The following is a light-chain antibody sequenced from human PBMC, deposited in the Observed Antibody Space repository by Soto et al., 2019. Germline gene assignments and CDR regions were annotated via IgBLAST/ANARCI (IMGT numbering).Light chain of an antibody. J-gene: IGKJ5*01. Sequence: EIVLTQSPGTLSLSPGERATLSCRASQSVSSSYLAWYQQKPGQAPRLLIYGASSSATGIPDRFSGGGSGTDFSLTISSLEPEDFAVYYYQQYGSSSLITFGQGTRVEIK. CDR1: QSVSSSY. CDR2: GAS. V-gene: IGKV3-20*01. CDR3: QQYGSSSLIT.